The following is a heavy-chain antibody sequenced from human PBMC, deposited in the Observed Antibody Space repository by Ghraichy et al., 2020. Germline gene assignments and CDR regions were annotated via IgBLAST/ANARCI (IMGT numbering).Heavy chain of an antibody. D-gene: IGHD2-15*01. J-gene: IGHJ6*04. Sequence: GGSLRLSCAASGFTFDTYVMNWVRHAPGKGLAWVSAISGSGSNTYYADSVKGRFTISRDNSKNTLYLQMNSLSAGDTAVYYCAKGASTCSGGNCYYYGMDVWSRGTRVTVSS. CDR3: AKGASTCSGGNCYYYGMDV. CDR1: GFTFDTYV. CDR2: ISGSGSNT. V-gene: IGHV3-23*01.